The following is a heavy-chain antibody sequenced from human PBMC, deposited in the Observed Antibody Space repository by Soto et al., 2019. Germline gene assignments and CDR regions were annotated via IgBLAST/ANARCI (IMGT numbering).Heavy chain of an antibody. V-gene: IGHV1-18*01. Sequence: GASVKVSCKASGYTFTSYGISWVRQAPGQGLEWMGWISAYNGNTNYAQKLQGRVTMTTDTSTSTAYMELRSLRSDDTAVYYCARTVVVAIGGDAFDIWGQGTMVTVSS. J-gene: IGHJ3*02. CDR3: ARTVVVAIGGDAFDI. D-gene: IGHD3-22*01. CDR2: ISAYNGNT. CDR1: GYTFTSYG.